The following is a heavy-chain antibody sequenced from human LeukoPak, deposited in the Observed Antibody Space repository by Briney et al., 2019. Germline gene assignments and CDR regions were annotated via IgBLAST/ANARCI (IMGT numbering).Heavy chain of an antibody. Sequence: GGSLRLSCAASGFTFSSYWMHWVRQAPGKGLVWVSRINTDGSSTSYADSVKGRFTISRDNAKNTLYLQMNSLRAEDTAVYYCAREMSFGAEYFQHWGQGTLVTVSP. CDR1: GFTFSSYW. CDR2: INTDGSST. V-gene: IGHV3-74*01. D-gene: IGHD3-10*01. CDR3: AREMSFGAEYFQH. J-gene: IGHJ1*01.